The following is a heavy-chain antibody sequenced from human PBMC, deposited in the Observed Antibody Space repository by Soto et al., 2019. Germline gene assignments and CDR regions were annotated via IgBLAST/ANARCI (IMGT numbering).Heavy chain of an antibody. V-gene: IGHV3-15*01. CDR3: TTAVPADINWFDP. CDR1: GFTFSNAW. J-gene: IGHJ5*02. CDR2: IKSKTDGGTT. Sequence: EVQLVESGGGLVQPGGSLRLSCAASGFTFSNAWLSWVRQAPGKGLEWVGRIKSKTDGGTTDYAAPVKVRFTISRDDSTHTLYLQLNSLKTEDTAVYYCTTAVPADINWFDPCGQGTLVTVSS. D-gene: IGHD2-2*01.